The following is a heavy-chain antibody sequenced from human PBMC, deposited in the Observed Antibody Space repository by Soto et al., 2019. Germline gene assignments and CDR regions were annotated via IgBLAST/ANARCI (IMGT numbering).Heavy chain of an antibody. CDR3: ATNGDTAMALYYFDY. CDR2: INPSGGST. CDR1: GYTFTSYY. V-gene: IGHV1-46*03. Sequence: QVQLVQSGAEVKKPGASVKVSCKASGYTFTSYYMHWVRQAPGQGLEWMGIINPSGGSTSYAQKFQGRVTMTRDTSTSTVYMELSSLRSEDTAVYYCATNGDTAMALYYFDYWGQGTLVTVSS. J-gene: IGHJ4*02. D-gene: IGHD5-18*01.